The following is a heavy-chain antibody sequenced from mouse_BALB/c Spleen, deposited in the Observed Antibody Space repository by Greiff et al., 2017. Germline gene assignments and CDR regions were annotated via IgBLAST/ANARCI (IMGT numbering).Heavy chain of an antibody. CDR3: ARGDYDEGYYAMDY. D-gene: IGHD2-4*01. V-gene: IGHV5-4*02. J-gene: IGHJ4*01. CDR2: ISDGGSYT. Sequence: EVKLVESGGGLVKPGGSLKLSCAASGFTFSDYYMYWVRQTPEKRLEWVATISDGGSYTYYPDSVKGRFTISRDNAKNNLYLQMSSLKSEDTAMYYCARGDYDEGYYAMDYWGQGTSVTVSS. CDR1: GFTFSDYY.